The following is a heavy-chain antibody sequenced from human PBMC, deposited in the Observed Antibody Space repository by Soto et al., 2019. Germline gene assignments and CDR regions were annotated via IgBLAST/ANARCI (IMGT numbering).Heavy chain of an antibody. D-gene: IGHD4-17*01. J-gene: IGHJ4*02. CDR3: ARVPQATVVTPGYFDY. CDR2: INPNSGGT. V-gene: IGHV1-2*02. Sequence: ASVKVSCKASGYTFTGYYMHWVRQAPGQGLEWMGWINPNSGGTNYAQKFQGRVTMTRDTSISTAYMELSRLRSDDTAVYYCARVPQATVVTPGYFDYWGQGTLVTVSS. CDR1: GYTFTGYY.